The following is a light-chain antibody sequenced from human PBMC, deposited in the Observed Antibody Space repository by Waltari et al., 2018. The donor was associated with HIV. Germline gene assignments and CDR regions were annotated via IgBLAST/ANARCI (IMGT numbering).Light chain of an antibody. CDR2: GAS. J-gene: IGKJ2*01. CDR3: QQHGTSRMT. V-gene: IGKV3-20*01. CDR1: QSISSSS. Sequence: EIVLTQSPGTLSLSPGERATLSCRASQSISSSSLAWYQKQRGQAPRLIIYGASSRATGIADRFSGSGSATDFTLIIARLEPEDFAVYYCQQHGTSRMTFGQGTRLEI.